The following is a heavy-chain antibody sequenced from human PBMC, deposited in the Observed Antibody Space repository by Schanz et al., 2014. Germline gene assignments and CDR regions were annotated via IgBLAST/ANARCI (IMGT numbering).Heavy chain of an antibody. D-gene: IGHD6-19*01. J-gene: IGHJ6*03. CDR1: GGTFSSYT. CDR2: IIPILGIA. CDR3: ARLGTGMAVAGSVIDSYYYYMDV. V-gene: IGHV1-69*02. Sequence: QVQLVQSGAEVKKPGSSVKVSCTASGGTFSSYTISWIRQAPGQGLEWMGRIIPILGIANYAQKFQGRVTITADRSTSTAYMELSSLRSEDTAVYYCARLGTGMAVAGSVIDSYYYYMDVWGEGTTVTVSS.